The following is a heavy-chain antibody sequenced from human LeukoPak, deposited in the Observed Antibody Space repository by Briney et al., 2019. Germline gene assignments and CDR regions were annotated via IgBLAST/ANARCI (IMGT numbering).Heavy chain of an antibody. V-gene: IGHV1-2*02. CDR1: GYTFTGYY. D-gene: IGHD2-2*01. CDR2: INPNSGGT. CDR3: ATEIGYCISTSCPRDAFDI. Sequence: ASVKVSCKASGYTFTGYYMHWVRRAPGQGLEWMGWINPNSGGTNYAQKFQGRVTMTRDTSISTAYMELSRLRSDDTAVYYCATEIGYCISTSCPRDAFDIWGQGTLVTVSS. J-gene: IGHJ3*02.